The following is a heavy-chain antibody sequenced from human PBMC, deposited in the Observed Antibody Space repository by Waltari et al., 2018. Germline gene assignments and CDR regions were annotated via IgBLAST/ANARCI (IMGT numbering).Heavy chain of an antibody. J-gene: IGHJ5*02. CDR2: INHSGST. V-gene: IGHV4-34*01. Sequence: QVQLQQWGAGLLKPSETLSLTCAVYGGSFSGYYWSWIRQPPGKGLEWIGEINHSGSTNYNPSLKSRVTISGDTSKNQFSLKLTSVTAADTAVYYCARGKMVRGEGWFDPWGQGTLVTVSS. CDR3: ARGKMVRGEGWFDP. D-gene: IGHD3-10*01. CDR1: GGSFSGYY.